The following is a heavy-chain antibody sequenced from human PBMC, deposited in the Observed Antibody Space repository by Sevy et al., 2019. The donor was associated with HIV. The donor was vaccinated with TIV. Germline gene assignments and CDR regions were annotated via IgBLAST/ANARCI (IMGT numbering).Heavy chain of an antibody. D-gene: IGHD2-2*01. CDR3: ARGLYCSSTSCYARGMDV. J-gene: IGHJ6*02. Sequence: ASVKVSCKASGYTFTSYGISWVRQAPGQGLEWMGWISAYNGNTNYAQKLQGRVTMTTDTSTSTAYMELRSLRSDDTAGYYCARGLYCSSTSCYARGMDVWGQGTTVTVSS. CDR2: ISAYNGNT. CDR1: GYTFTSYG. V-gene: IGHV1-18*01.